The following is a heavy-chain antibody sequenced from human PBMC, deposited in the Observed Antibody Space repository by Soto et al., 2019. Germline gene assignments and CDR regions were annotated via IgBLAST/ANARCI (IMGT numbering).Heavy chain of an antibody. D-gene: IGHD3-10*01. J-gene: IGHJ4*02. Sequence: PGGSLRLSCVASGFTLTKAWMNWIRQAPGKGLEWVGRIRSNTDGGTTEYAATVTGRFSISRDDSENTVYLQMNGLKTEDTALYYCYASGSYLGDDYWGQGA. CDR2: IRSNTDGGTT. CDR1: GFTLTKAW. V-gene: IGHV3-15*07. CDR3: YASGSYLGDDY.